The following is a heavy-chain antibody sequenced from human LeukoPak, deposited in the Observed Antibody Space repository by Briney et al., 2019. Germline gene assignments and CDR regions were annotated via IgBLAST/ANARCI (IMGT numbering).Heavy chain of an antibody. CDR1: GFTFSSYA. D-gene: IGHD5-18*01. CDR2: ISGSGVST. V-gene: IGHV3-23*01. J-gene: IGHJ4*02. CDR3: AKRGYSYGASYFDY. Sequence: GGSLRLSCAASGFTFSSYAMSWVRQAPGKGLAWVSAISGSGVSTYYADSVKGRFTISRDNSKNTLYLQMNSLRAEDTAVYYCAKRGYSYGASYFDYWGQGTLVTVSS.